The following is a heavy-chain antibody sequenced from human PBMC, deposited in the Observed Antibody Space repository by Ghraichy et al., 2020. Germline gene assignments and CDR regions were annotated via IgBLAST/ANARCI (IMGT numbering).Heavy chain of an antibody. D-gene: IGHD3-22*01. J-gene: IGHJ4*02. Sequence: SETLSLTCAVSGGSINRGGYSWSWIRQPPGRGLEWIGYIYHSGSTYYNPSLKSRVTISVDRSKNQFSLKLSSVTAADTAVYYCARGLPYYYDSSGYYLADWGQGTLVTGSP. CDR3: ARGLPYYYDSSGYYLAD. V-gene: IGHV4-30-2*01. CDR1: GGSINRGGYS. CDR2: IYHSGST.